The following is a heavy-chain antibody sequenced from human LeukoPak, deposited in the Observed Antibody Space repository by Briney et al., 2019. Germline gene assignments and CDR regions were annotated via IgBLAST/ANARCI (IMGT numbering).Heavy chain of an antibody. Sequence: PGGSLRLSCAASGFSFSSYWMHWVRQAPGKGLVWVSRVTSDGSSTSYADSVKGRFSISRDNAKNTLYLHMNSLRAEDTAVYYCARDYDILWGQGTLVTVSS. J-gene: IGHJ4*02. V-gene: IGHV3-74*01. CDR2: VTSDGSST. D-gene: IGHD3-9*01. CDR1: GFSFSSYW. CDR3: ARDYDIL.